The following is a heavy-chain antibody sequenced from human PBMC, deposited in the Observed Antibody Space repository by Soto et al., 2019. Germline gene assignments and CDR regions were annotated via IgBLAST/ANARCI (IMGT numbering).Heavy chain of an antibody. V-gene: IGHV1-18*01. CDR3: AGGFQGGSDSYFDY. D-gene: IGHD5-12*01. Sequence: QVQLVQSGAEVKKPGASVKVSCKASGYSFINYGITWVRQAPGQGLEWMGWISAYNGNTNYAQNLQGRVTMTTDTSSSTAFLGLRSLTSDDTAVYYCAGGFQGGSDSYFDYWGQGSLVTVSA. J-gene: IGHJ4*02. CDR1: GYSFINYG. CDR2: ISAYNGNT.